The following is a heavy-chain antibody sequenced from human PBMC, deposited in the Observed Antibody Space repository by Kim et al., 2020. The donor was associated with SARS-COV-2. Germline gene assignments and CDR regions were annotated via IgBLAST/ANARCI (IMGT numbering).Heavy chain of an antibody. Sequence: GASLKISCKCSGYSFTSYWIGWVRQMPGKGLEWMGIIYPGDSDTRYSPSFQGQVTISADKSISTAYLQWSSLKASDTAMYYCAAGYSSSWYYFDYWGQGTLVTVSS. D-gene: IGHD6-13*01. V-gene: IGHV5-51*01. CDR3: AAGYSSSWYYFDY. CDR1: GYSFTSYW. J-gene: IGHJ4*02. CDR2: IYPGDSDT.